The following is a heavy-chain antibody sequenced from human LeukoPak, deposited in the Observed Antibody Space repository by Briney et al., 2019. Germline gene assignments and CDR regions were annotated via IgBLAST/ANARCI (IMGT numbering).Heavy chain of an antibody. CDR3: ARHSRYSLDY. CDR2: IYPGDSDT. Sequence: GESLKISCKGSEYRFTSYWIGWVRQMPGKGLEWMGIIYPGDSDTRYSQSFQGQVTISADKSISTAYLQWSSLKASDTAMYYCARHSRYSLDYWGQGTLVTVSS. CDR1: EYRFTSYW. J-gene: IGHJ4*02. V-gene: IGHV5-51*01. D-gene: IGHD3-16*02.